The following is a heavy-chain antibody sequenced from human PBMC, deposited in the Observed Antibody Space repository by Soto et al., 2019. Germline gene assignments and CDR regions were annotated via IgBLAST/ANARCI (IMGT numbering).Heavy chain of an antibody. Sequence: GASVKVSCKACGDTFTGYYMHWVRQAPEQGLEWMGWINPNSGGTNYAQKFQGWVTMTRDTSISTAYMELSRLRSDDTAVYYCARAQHYDSRTAEYFQHWGQGTLLTVSS. D-gene: IGHD3-22*01. CDR3: ARAQHYDSRTAEYFQH. CDR2: INPNSGGT. CDR1: GDTFTGYY. V-gene: IGHV1-2*04. J-gene: IGHJ1*01.